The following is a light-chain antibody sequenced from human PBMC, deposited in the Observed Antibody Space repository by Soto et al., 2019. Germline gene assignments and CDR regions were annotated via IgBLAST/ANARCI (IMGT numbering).Light chain of an antibody. J-gene: IGKJ4*01. CDR3: QQYNNWPLT. CDR1: QSVDND. Sequence: EIVMMQSPATLSVSPGDRATLSCRASQSVDNDLAWYQQKPGQPPRLLIYDASTRATGIPARFSGSQSGTEFTLTISSLLSEDFAVYFCQQYNNWPLTFGGGTKVETK. V-gene: IGKV3D-15*01. CDR2: DAS.